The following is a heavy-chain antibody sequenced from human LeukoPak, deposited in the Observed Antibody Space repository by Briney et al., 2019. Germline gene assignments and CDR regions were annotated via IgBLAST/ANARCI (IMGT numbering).Heavy chain of an antibody. CDR1: GFTFSSYW. CDR2: IKQDGSEK. CDR3: ARDGLYDYVWGSYRHDY. V-gene: IGHV3-7*01. Sequence: GGSLRVSCADSGFTFSSYWMSWVRQAPGKGLEWAANIKQDGSEKYYVDSVKGRFTISRGNAKNSLYLQMNSLRAEDTAVYYCARDGLYDYVWGSYRHDYWGQGTLVTVSS. D-gene: IGHD3-16*02. J-gene: IGHJ4*02.